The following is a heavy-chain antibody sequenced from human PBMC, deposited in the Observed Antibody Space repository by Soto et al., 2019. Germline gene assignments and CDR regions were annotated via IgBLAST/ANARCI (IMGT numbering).Heavy chain of an antibody. D-gene: IGHD3-10*01. J-gene: IGHJ4*02. Sequence: QVQLQESGPGLVKPSETLSLTCTVSGGSISSYYWSWIRQPPGKGLEWIGYIYYSGSTNDNPSLKRRVSISVDTSKNQFSLKLSSVTAADTAVYYCARAPRGNYGYPSYFDYWGQGTLVTVSS. CDR2: IYYSGST. V-gene: IGHV4-59*01. CDR3: ARAPRGNYGYPSYFDY. CDR1: GGSISSYY.